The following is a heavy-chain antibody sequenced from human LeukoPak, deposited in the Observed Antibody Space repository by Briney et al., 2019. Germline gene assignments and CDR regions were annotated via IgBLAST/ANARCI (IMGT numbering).Heavy chain of an antibody. D-gene: IGHD1/OR15-1a*01. J-gene: IGHJ4*02. V-gene: IGHV1-69*05. Sequence: SVKVSCKASGGTFSSYAISWVRQAPGQGLEWMGGIYPNFGTANYAQKFQGRVTITTDESTSTAYMELSSLRSEDTAVYDCARAVWNSVAPFDYWGQGTLVTVSS. CDR2: IYPNFGTA. CDR1: GGTFSSYA. CDR3: ARAVWNSVAPFDY.